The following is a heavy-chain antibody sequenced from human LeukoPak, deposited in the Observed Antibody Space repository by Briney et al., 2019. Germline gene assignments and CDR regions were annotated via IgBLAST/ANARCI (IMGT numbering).Heavy chain of an antibody. J-gene: IGHJ4*02. V-gene: IGHV4-34*01. CDR1: GGSFSGYY. CDR2: INHSGST. CDR3: ARLLGYCSGGSCYSFDY. D-gene: IGHD2-15*01. Sequence: SETLSLTCAVYGGSFSGYYWSWIRQPPGKGLEWIGEINHSGSTNYNPSLKSRVTISVDKSKNQFSLKLSSVTAADTAVYYCARLLGYCSGGSCYSFDYWGLGTLVTVSS.